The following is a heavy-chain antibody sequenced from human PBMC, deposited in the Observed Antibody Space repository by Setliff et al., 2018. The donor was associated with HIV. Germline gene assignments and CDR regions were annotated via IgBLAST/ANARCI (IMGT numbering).Heavy chain of an antibody. V-gene: IGHV4-34*01. CDR2: INRSGNT. Sequence: SETLSLTCAVYGGSFGAYYWTWIRQPPGKGLEWIGEINRSGNTKYNPSLKSRVTISIDTSKKQFSLKLISVTAADTAVYYCARETSVAPVGLDHWGQGTLVTVSS. J-gene: IGHJ1*01. D-gene: IGHD1-1*01. CDR1: GGSFGAYY. CDR3: ARETSVAPVGLDH.